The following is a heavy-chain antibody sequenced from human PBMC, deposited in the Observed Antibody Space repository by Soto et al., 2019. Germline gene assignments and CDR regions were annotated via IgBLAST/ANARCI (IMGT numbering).Heavy chain of an antibody. CDR1: GDTFSIYG. J-gene: IGHJ4*02. D-gene: IGHD6-13*01. CDR3: TRGTDRIAAARLSSAY. CDR2: FSTYSDIT. Sequence: QLQLLQSGSGVKKPGASVTVSCRSFGDTFSIYGITWVRQAPGQGLEWMGWFSTYSDITNYAQKFQGRVTMTTGTSTGTAYMGLTRRRPGETVVYWWTRGTDRIAAARLSSAYWSQGTLVTVSS. V-gene: IGHV1-18*04.